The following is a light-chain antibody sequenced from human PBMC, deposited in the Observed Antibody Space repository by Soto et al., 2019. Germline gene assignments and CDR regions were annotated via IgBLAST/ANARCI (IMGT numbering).Light chain of an antibody. V-gene: IGKV1-33*01. J-gene: IGKJ2*03. CDR3: QQYDNLPYS. CDR2: DAS. Sequence: DIQMTQSPSSLSASVGDRVSITCQASQDIRNFLNWYQQKPGKAPKLLIYDASNLETGVPSRFSGSGSGTDFNFIISSLQPEDIATYYCQQYDNLPYSFGQGTKLEIK. CDR1: QDIRNF.